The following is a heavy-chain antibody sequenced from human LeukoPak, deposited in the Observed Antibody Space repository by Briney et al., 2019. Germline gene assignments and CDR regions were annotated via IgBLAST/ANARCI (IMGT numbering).Heavy chain of an antibody. CDR2: INWNGGST. CDR3: ARVVRGHYNVGRGSNFDY. CDR1: GFTFDDYG. D-gene: IGHD3-9*01. Sequence: GGSLRLSCAASGFTFDDYGMSWVRQAPGKGLEWVSGINWNGGSTGYADSVKGRFTISRDNAKNSLYLQMNSLRAEDTALYYCARVVRGHYNVGRGSNFDYWGQGTLVTVSS. J-gene: IGHJ4*02. V-gene: IGHV3-20*04.